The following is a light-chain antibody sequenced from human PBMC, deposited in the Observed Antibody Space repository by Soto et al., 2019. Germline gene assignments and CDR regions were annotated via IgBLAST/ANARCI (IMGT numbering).Light chain of an antibody. Sequence: QSVLTQTPSVSGTPGQRVNISCSGSSSNIGRNYVYWYHQFPGMAPKLLIYRDNERPSGVSDRFSGSKSGTSASLAISGLRSGDGADYHCATWDDSLGGPVFGGGTKLTVL. J-gene: IGLJ2*01. CDR2: RDN. V-gene: IGLV1-47*01. CDR1: SSNIGRNY. CDR3: ATWDDSLGGPV.